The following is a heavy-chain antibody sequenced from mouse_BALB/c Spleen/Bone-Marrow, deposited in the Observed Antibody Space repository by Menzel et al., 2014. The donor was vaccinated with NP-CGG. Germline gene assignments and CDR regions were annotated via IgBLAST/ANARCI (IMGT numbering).Heavy chain of an antibody. J-gene: IGHJ2*01. CDR2: ISCYNGAT. CDR3: ARDYGNLYYFDY. Sequence: LVKTGASVKISCKASGYSFTGYYMHWVKQSHGEGLEWIGYISCYNGATSYNQKFKGKATFTVDTSSSTAYMQFNSLTSEDSAVYYCARDYGNLYYFDYWGQGTTLTVSS. D-gene: IGHD2-1*01. V-gene: IGHV1S34*01. CDR1: GYSFTGYY.